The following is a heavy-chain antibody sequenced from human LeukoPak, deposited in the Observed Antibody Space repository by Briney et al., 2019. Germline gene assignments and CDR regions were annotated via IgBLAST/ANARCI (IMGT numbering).Heavy chain of an antibody. Sequence: PSETLSLTCAVSGGSISSSNWWSWVRQPPGKGLEWIGYIYYSGSTNYNPSLKSRVTISVDTSKNQFSLKLSSVTAADTAVYYCARGGDGYNPYYFDYWGQGTLVTVSS. CDR2: IYYSGST. J-gene: IGHJ4*02. CDR1: GGSISSSNW. CDR3: ARGGDGYNPYYFDY. V-gene: IGHV4-4*02. D-gene: IGHD5-24*01.